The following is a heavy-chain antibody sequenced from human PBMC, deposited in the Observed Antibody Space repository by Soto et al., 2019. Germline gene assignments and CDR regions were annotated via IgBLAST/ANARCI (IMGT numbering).Heavy chain of an antibody. J-gene: IGHJ4*02. CDR3: AKGSAFECKGAICYPFDH. V-gene: IGHV3-23*01. CDR1: GFTLSNYA. Sequence: GGSLRLSCTASGFTLSNYAINWVRLAPGKRLEWVSSVIGSGVNVFYADSVKGRFTISRDNSKNTVYLEMNSLRADDTAEYFCAKGSAFECKGAICYPFDHWGRGTLVTVSS. CDR2: VIGSGVNV. D-gene: IGHD3-10*01.